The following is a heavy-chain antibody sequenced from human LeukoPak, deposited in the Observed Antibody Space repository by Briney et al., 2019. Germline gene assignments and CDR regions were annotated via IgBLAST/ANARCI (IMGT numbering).Heavy chain of an antibody. D-gene: IGHD3-10*01. CDR3: AKDSATSTSLDY. CDR2: ISYDGSNK. Sequence: PGGSLRLSCAASGFTFSSYGMHWVRQAPGMGLEWVAVISYDGSNKYFADSVKGRFTISRDNSKNTLYLQMNSLRAEDTAVYYSAKDSATSTSLDYWGQGTLVTVSS. CDR1: GFTFSSYG. J-gene: IGHJ4*02. V-gene: IGHV3-30*18.